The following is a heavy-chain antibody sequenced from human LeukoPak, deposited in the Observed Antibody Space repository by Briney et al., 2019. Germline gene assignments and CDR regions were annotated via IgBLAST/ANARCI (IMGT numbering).Heavy chain of an antibody. V-gene: IGHV4-59*08. CDR3: AKSGGYGLIDY. J-gene: IGHJ4*02. CDR2: IDYSGTT. Sequence: PSETLSLTCTVSGGSMSSNYWSWIRQPPGKGLEWIGYIDYSGTTNYNPSLKSRITISVDTSKNQFSLRLNSVTAADTAMYYCAKSGGYGLIDYWGQGTRVTVSS. D-gene: IGHD1-26*01. CDR1: GGSMSSNY.